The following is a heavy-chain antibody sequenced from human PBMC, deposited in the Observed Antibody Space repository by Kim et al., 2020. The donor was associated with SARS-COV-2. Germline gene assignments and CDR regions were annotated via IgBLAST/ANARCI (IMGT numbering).Heavy chain of an antibody. CDR2: ISSSSGDI. J-gene: IGHJ4*02. D-gene: IGHD5-18*01. V-gene: IGHV3-48*01. CDR3: ATVGVGYSSEY. Sequence: GGSLRLSCAASGFSFISHGMNWVRQAPGKGLEWISYISSSSGDIYYADSVKGRFTISRDNAKNSLYLQIKRLRAEDTAVYFCATVGVGYSSEYWGQGTLV. CDR1: GFSFISHG.